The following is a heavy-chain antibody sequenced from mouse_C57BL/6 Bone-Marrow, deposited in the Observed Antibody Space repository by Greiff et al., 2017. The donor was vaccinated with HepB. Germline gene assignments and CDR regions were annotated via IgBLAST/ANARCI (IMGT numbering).Heavy chain of an antibody. D-gene: IGHD1-1*01. CDR1: GYTFTSYT. CDR2: INPSSGYT. V-gene: IGHV1-4*01. J-gene: IGHJ2*01. CDR3: ARWGLRSFDY. Sequence: QVQLQQSGAELARPVASVKMSCKASGYTFTSYTMHWVKQRPGQGLEWIGYINPSSGYTKYNQKFKDKATLTADKSSSTAYMQLSSLTSEDSAVYYCARWGLRSFDYWGQGTTLTVSS.